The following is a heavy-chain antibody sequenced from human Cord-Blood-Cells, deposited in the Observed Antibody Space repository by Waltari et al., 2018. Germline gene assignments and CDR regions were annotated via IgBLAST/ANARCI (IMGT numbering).Heavy chain of an antibody. Sequence: QVQLQQWGAGLLKPSETLSLTCAVYGGSFSGSYWSWIRQPPGKGLEWIGEINHSGSTNYNPSLKSRVTISVDTSKNQFSLKLSSVTAADTAVYYCARGEKMTTVTTSYNWFDPWGQGTLVTVSS. J-gene: IGHJ5*02. CDR2: INHSGST. CDR3: ARGEKMTTVTTSYNWFDP. D-gene: IGHD4-17*01. V-gene: IGHV4-34*01. CDR1: GGSFSGSY.